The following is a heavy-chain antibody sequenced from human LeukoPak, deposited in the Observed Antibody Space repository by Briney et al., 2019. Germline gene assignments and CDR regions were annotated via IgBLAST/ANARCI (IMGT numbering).Heavy chain of an antibody. CDR3: AGLRAYKYGFYY. CDR1: SRSFSAYY. Sequence: SETLSLTCAVYSRSFSAYYWTWIRQPPGKGLEWIGEVSHSGTTNYNPSLKSRVTISVDTSQNQFSLTLTSVTAADTAIYYCAGLRAYKYGFYYWGQGTLVTVSS. D-gene: IGHD5-18*01. J-gene: IGHJ4*02. CDR2: VSHSGTT. V-gene: IGHV4-34*01.